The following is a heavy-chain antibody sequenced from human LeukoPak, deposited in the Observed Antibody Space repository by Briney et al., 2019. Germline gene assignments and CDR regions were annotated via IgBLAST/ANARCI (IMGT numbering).Heavy chain of an antibody. Sequence: PGESLRLSCAASGFTFSNYWMHWVRQAPGKGLVWVSRINSDGSSADYADSVKGRFTISRDNAKNTLYLQMNSLRAEDTAVYHCSRGRGYSSGWYPYWGQGTLVTVSS. CDR1: GFTFSNYW. V-gene: IGHV3-74*01. J-gene: IGHJ4*02. CDR3: SRGRGYSSGWYPY. D-gene: IGHD6-19*01. CDR2: INSDGSSA.